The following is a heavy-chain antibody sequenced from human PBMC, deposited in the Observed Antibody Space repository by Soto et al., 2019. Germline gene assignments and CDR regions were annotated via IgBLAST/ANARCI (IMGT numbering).Heavy chain of an antibody. CDR1: GFTFSGSA. J-gene: IGHJ6*02. CDR3: TNPQVYYGMDV. V-gene: IGHV3-73*02. CDR2: IRSKANNYAT. Sequence: EVQLVESGGGLVQPGGSLKLSCAASGFTFSGSAVHWVRQASGKGLEWVGRIRSKANNYATAYAASVQGRFTIFRDDLNNTAYPQMNSLKTEDTAVYYCTNPQVYYGMDVWGQGTKVTVSS.